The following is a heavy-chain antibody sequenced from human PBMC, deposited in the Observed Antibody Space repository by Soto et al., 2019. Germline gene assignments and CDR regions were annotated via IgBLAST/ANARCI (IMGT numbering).Heavy chain of an antibody. D-gene: IGHD2-15*01. CDR2: INADLGKT. CDR3: ARDKGYCSDTSCTDFDY. V-gene: IGHV1-3*01. Sequence: ASVKVSCKASGYTFTSYAMHWVRQAPGQRLEWMGWINADLGKTKYAQKFQGRVTIIVDTSTSTAYMELNSLRYEDTAVYYCARDKGYCSDTSCTDFDYWGQGTLVTVSS. CDR1: GYTFTSYA. J-gene: IGHJ4*02.